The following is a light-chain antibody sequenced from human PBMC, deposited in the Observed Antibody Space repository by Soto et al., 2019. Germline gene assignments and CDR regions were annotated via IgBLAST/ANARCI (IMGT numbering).Light chain of an antibody. Sequence: DIVMTQSPDPLAVSLGERATIDCKSSQSVLYSSNNRNYLAWYQHKSGQPPKLLIYWASVRESGVPDRFSGSGSGIDFTLTISSLKAEDVAVYYCQQYYSTPQTFGQGTKVEIK. CDR2: WAS. V-gene: IGKV4-1*01. CDR3: QQYYSTPQT. J-gene: IGKJ1*01. CDR1: QSVLYSSNNRNY.